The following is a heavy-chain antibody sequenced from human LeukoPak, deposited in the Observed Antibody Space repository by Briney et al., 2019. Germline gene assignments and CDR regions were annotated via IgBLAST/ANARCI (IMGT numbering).Heavy chain of an antibody. J-gene: IGHJ4*02. V-gene: IGHV4-34*01. CDR2: INHSGST. CDR1: GGSFSGYY. D-gene: IGHD3-22*01. CDR3: ARRSSGYVSAFDY. Sequence: KTSETLSLTCAVYGGSFSGYYWSWIRQPPGKGLEWIGEINHSGSTNYNPSLKSRVTISVDTSKNQFSLKLSSVTAADTAAYYCARRSSGYVSAFDYWGQGTLVTVSS.